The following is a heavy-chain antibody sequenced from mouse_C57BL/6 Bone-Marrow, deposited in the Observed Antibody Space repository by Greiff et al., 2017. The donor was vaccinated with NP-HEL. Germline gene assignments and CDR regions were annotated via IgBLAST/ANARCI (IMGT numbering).Heavy chain of an antibody. CDR1: GFTFSSYA. CDR3: ARTWDYGSSVELAWFAY. D-gene: IGHD1-1*01. V-gene: IGHV5-4*03. J-gene: IGHJ3*01. CDR2: ISDGGSYT. Sequence: EVKLMESGGGLVKPGGSLKLSCAASGFTFSSYAMSWVRQTPEKRLEWVATISDGGSYTYYPDNVKGRFTISRDNAKNKLYLQLSTLKSEDTAMYYCARTWDYGSSVELAWFAYWGQGTLVTVSA.